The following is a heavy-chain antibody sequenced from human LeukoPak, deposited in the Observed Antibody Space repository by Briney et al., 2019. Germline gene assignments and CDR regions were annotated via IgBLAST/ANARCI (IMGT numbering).Heavy chain of an antibody. D-gene: IGHD3-10*01. V-gene: IGHV3-30*03. CDR3: ARLVYYFDY. CDR2: ISYDGSNK. CDR1: GFTFSSYG. Sequence: GRSLRLSCAASGFTFSSYGMHWVRQAPGKGLEWVAVISYDGSNKYYADSVKGRFTISRDNAKNSLYLQMSSLRAEDTAVYYCARLVYYFDYWGQGTLVTVSS. J-gene: IGHJ4*02.